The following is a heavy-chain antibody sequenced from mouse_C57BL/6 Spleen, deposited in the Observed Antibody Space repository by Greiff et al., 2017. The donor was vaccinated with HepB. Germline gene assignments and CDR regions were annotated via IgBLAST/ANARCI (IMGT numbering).Heavy chain of an antibody. CDR1: GFSLTSYG. CDR2: TWRGGST. Sequence: QVQLQQSGPGLVQPSQSLSITCTVSGFSLTSYGVHWVRQSPGKGLEWLGVTWRGGSTDYNAAFMSRLSITKDNSKSQVFFKMNSLQADDTAIYYCAKKRVYYGYDGAMDYWGQGTSVTVSS. CDR3: AKKRVYYGYDGAMDY. V-gene: IGHV2-5*01. D-gene: IGHD2-2*01. J-gene: IGHJ4*01.